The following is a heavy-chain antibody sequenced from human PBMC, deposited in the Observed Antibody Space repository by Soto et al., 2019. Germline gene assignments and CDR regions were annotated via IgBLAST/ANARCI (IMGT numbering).Heavy chain of an antibody. CDR2: IYYSGST. Sequence: NPSETLSLTCTVSGGSISSGGYYWSWIRQHPGKGLEWIGYIYYSGSTYYNPSLKSRVTISVDTSKNQFSLKLSSVTAADTAVYYCARVSSRTRNWFDPWGQGTLVTVSS. CDR1: GGSISSGGYY. CDR3: ARVSSRTRNWFDP. J-gene: IGHJ5*02. V-gene: IGHV4-31*03.